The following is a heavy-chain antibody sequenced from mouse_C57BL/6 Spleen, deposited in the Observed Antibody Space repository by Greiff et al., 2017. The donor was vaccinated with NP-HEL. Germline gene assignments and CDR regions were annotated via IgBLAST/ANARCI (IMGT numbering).Heavy chain of an antibody. CDR3: TRDYGSSLYWYFDV. D-gene: IGHD1-1*01. CDR2: IRNKANNHAT. J-gene: IGHJ1*03. Sequence: EVKLQESGGGLVQPGGSMKLSCAASGFTFSDAWMDWVRQSPEKGLEWVAEIRNKANNHATYYAESVKGRFTISRDDSKSSVYLQMNSLRAEDTGIYYCTRDYGSSLYWYFDVWGTGTTVTVSS. CDR1: GFTFSDAW. V-gene: IGHV6-6*01.